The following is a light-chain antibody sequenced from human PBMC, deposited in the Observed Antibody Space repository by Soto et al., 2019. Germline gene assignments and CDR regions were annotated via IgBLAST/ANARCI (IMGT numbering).Light chain of an antibody. J-gene: IGKJ1*01. V-gene: IGKV3-15*01. CDR1: QSVSSK. Sequence: EIVMAQSPATLSVSPGERATLSWSASQSVSSKLAWYQQKPGQAPRLLIYGASTRATGIPARFSGSGSETEFTLTISSLQSEDFAVYYCQQYNDWPPWTFGQGTKVDIK. CDR2: GAS. CDR3: QQYNDWPPWT.